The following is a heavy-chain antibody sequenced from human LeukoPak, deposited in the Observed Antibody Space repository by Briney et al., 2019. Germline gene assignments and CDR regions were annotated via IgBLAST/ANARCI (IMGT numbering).Heavy chain of an antibody. Sequence: LPGGSLRLSCAASGFTFSSYAMSWVRQAPGKGLEWVSAISGSGGSTYYADSVKGRFTISRDNSKNTLYLQMNSLRAEDTAVYYCARVGLRYFDWYKSYFDYWGQGTLVTVSS. V-gene: IGHV3-23*01. CDR1: GFTFSSYA. D-gene: IGHD3-9*01. CDR3: ARVGLRYFDWYKSYFDY. J-gene: IGHJ4*02. CDR2: ISGSGGST.